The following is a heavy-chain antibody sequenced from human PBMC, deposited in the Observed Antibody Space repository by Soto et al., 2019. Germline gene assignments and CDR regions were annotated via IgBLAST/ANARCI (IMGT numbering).Heavy chain of an antibody. CDR2: IIPIFGTA. CDR1: GGTFSSYT. Sequence: AASVKVSCKASGGTFSSYTINWVRQAPGQGLEWMGGIIPIFGTASYAQKFQGRVTISADKSTSTGYMELSSLISEDTALYYCAKEANSGSYYAPFDSWGQGTLVTVSS. J-gene: IGHJ4*02. CDR3: AKEANSGSYYAPFDS. D-gene: IGHD3-10*01. V-gene: IGHV1-69*06.